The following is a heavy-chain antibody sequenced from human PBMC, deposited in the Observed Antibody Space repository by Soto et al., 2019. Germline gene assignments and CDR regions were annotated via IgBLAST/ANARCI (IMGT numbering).Heavy chain of an antibody. CDR1: GYTFTGYY. D-gene: IGHD3-22*01. V-gene: IGHV1-2*02. CDR3: ARRAYYDSSGSFLVY. J-gene: IGHJ4*02. CDR2: INPNSGGT. Sequence: QVQLVQSGAEVKKPGASVKVSCKASGYTFTGYYMYWVRQAPGQGLEWMGWINPNSGGTNYAQKFQGRVTMTRDTSISTAYMELSRLRSDDTAVYYCARRAYYDSSGSFLVYWGQGTLVTVSS.